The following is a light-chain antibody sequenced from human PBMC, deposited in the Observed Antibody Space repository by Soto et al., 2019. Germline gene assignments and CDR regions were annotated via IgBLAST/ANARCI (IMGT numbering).Light chain of an antibody. Sequence: DIVLTQTPLSSPVTLGQPASISCRSSQSLVHSDGNTYLSLLQQRTGQPPRLLIYKSCNRFSGVPDRVSGSGAGTDFTLKISRVEAEDVWVYYCMQDTHLYSFGQGTKLEIK. CDR2: KSC. J-gene: IGKJ2*01. V-gene: IGKV2-24*01. CDR3: MQDTHLYS. CDR1: QSLVHSDGNTY.